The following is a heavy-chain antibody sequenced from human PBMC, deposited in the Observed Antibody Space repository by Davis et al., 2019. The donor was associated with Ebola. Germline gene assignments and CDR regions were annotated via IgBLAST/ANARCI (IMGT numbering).Heavy chain of an antibody. CDR3: ARRVNSYGYGGLDY. J-gene: IGHJ4*02. V-gene: IGHV4-39*07. D-gene: IGHD5-18*01. CDR2: IYYSGST. CDR1: GCSISSSSYY. Sequence: PSETLSLTCTVSGCSISSSSYYWGWIRQPPGKGLEWIGSIYYSGSTNYNPSLKSRVTISVDTSKNQFSLKLSSVTAADTAVYYCARRVNSYGYGGLDYWGQGTLVTVSS.